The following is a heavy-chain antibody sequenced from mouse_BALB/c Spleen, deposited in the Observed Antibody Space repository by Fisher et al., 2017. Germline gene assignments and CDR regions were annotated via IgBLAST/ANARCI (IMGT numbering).Heavy chain of an antibody. CDR3: ARDNYYGSSYAMDY. J-gene: IGHJ4*01. D-gene: IGHD1-1*01. Sequence: KFKGKATLTADNSSSTAYMELRSLTSEDSAVYYCARDNYYGSSYAMDYWGQGTSVTVSS. V-gene: IGHV1-81*01.